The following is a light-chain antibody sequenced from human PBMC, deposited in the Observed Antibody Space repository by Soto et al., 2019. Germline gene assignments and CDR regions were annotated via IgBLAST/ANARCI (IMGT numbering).Light chain of an antibody. CDR3: QQLNSYPLT. CDR2: AAS. J-gene: IGKJ4*01. Sequence: DIQLTQSPSFLPASVGDRVTITCRASQGISNYLAWYQQKPGKAPGLLMYAASTLQRGVSSRFSGSRSGTEFTLTISNLQPEDFATYYCQQLNSYPLTFGGGTKVEIK. CDR1: QGISNY. V-gene: IGKV1-9*01.